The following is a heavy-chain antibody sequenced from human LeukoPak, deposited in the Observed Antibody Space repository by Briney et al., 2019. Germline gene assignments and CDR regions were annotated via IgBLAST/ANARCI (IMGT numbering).Heavy chain of an antibody. CDR3: ARGRWLQKDNWFDP. D-gene: IGHD5-24*01. Sequence: GASVKVSCKASGYTFTVYYMHWVRRAPGQGLEWMGWINPNSGGTDYAQRFQGRVTMTRDTSISTAYMELSRLRSDDTAVYYCARGRWLQKDNWFDPWGQGTLVTVSS. V-gene: IGHV1-2*02. CDR2: INPNSGGT. J-gene: IGHJ5*02. CDR1: GYTFTVYY.